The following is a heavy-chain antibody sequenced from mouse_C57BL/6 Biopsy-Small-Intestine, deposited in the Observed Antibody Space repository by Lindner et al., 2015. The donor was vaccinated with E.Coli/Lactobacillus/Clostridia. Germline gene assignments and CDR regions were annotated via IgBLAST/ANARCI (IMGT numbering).Heavy chain of an antibody. CDR1: GYNFNDYW. Sequence: VQLQESGAELMKPGVSVKFACKPTGYNFNDYWIEWVKQRPGHGLEWIGEILPGSGSTNYNEKFKDKATFTADTSSNTAYMQLTSLTTEDSAIFYCARWGYYFDYWGQGTTLTVSS. J-gene: IGHJ2*01. CDR2: ILPGSGST. CDR3: ARWGYYFDY. V-gene: IGHV1-9*01.